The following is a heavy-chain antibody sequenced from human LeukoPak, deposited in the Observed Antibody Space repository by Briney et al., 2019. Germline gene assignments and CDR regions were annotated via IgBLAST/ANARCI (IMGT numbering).Heavy chain of an antibody. CDR2: INPSGGST. Sequence: ASVKVSCKASGYTFTSYYMHWVRQAPGQELERMGIINPSGGSTSYAQKFQGRVTMTRDTSTSTVYMELSSLRSEDTAVYYCARDAPYYYDSSGYYYVLDYWGQGTLVTVSS. CDR1: GYTFTSYY. V-gene: IGHV1-46*01. CDR3: ARDAPYYYDSSGYYYVLDY. D-gene: IGHD3-22*01. J-gene: IGHJ4*02.